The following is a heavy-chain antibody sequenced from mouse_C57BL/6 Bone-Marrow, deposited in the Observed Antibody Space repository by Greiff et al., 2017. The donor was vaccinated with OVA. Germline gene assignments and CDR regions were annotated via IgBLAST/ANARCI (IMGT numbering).Heavy chain of an antibody. V-gene: IGHV1-7*01. D-gene: IGHD4-1*01. Sequence: QVQLKESGAELAKPGASVKLSCKASGYTFTSYWMHWVKQRPGQGLEWIGYINPSSGYTKYNQKFKDKATFTADKSSSTAYMQLSSLTYEDSAVYYCARAGGYYAMDYWGQGTSVTVSS. CDR3: ARAGGYYAMDY. CDR2: INPSSGYT. CDR1: GYTFTSYW. J-gene: IGHJ4*01.